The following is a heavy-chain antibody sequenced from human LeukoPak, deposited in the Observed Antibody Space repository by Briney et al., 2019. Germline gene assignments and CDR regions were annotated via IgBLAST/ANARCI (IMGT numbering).Heavy chain of an antibody. Sequence: SETLSLTCTVSGGSISSYCWSWIRQPPGKGLEWIGYIYYSGSTNYNPSLKSRVTISVDTSKNQFSLKLSSVTAADTAVYYCAREDDSGGYLNWFDPWGQGTLVTVSS. D-gene: IGHD3-22*01. CDR3: AREDDSGGYLNWFDP. J-gene: IGHJ5*02. V-gene: IGHV4-59*01. CDR2: IYYSGST. CDR1: GGSISSYC.